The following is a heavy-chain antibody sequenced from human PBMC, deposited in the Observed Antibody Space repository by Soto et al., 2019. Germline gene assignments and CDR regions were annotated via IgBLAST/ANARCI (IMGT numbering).Heavy chain of an antibody. Sequence: SVKVSCKASGGTFSSYAISWVRQAPGQGLEWMGGIIPIFGTANYAQKFQGQVTISADKSISTAYLQWSSLKASDTAMYYCARQHGSYYDSTYNFDYWGQGTLVTVSS. CDR1: GGTFSSYA. CDR2: IIPIFGTA. J-gene: IGHJ4*02. V-gene: IGHV1-69*06. CDR3: ARQHGSYYDSTYNFDY. D-gene: IGHD3-22*01.